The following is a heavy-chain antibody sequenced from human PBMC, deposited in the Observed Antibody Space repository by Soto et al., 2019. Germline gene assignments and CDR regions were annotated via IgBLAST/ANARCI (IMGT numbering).Heavy chain of an antibody. D-gene: IGHD1-7*01. CDR2: IYYSGST. J-gene: IGHJ2*01. CDR3: ARGTTSCWYFDL. Sequence: NWIRQHPGKGLEWIGYIYYSGSTYYNPSLKSRVTISVDTSKNQFSLKLSSVTAADTAVYYCARGTTSCWYFDLWGRGTLVTVSS. V-gene: IGHV4-31*02.